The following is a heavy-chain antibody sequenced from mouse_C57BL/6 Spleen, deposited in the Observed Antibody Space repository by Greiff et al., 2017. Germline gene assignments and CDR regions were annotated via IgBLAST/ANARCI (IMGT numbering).Heavy chain of an antibody. Sequence: EVKLEESGPGLVKPSQSLSLTCSVTGYSITSGYYWNWIRQFPGNKLEWMGYISYDGSNNYNPSLKNRISITRDTSKNQFFLKLNSVTTEDTATYYCAREAPEAFDYWGQGTTLTVSS. CDR1: GYSITSGYY. D-gene: IGHD3-1*01. CDR3: AREAPEAFDY. J-gene: IGHJ2*01. V-gene: IGHV3-6*01. CDR2: ISYDGSN.